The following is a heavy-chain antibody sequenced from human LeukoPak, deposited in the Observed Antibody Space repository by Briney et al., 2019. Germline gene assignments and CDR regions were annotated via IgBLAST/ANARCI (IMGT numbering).Heavy chain of an antibody. CDR3: ARERFDYYYYMDV. D-gene: IGHD3-16*01. Sequence: GMSLRLSCAASGFTFSNYAMHWVRQAPGKGLEWVAVISYDGSDKYYADSVKGRFSISRDNSENTLFLQMNSVRREDTAVYYCARERFDYYYYMDVWGKGTTVTVSS. V-gene: IGHV3-30*04. CDR1: GFTFSNYA. CDR2: ISYDGSDK. J-gene: IGHJ6*03.